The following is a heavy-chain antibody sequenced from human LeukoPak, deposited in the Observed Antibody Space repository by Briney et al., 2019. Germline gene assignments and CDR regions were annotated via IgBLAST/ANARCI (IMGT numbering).Heavy chain of an antibody. V-gene: IGHV1-2*02. CDR1: GYTFTGYY. Sequence: ASVKVSCKASGYTFTGYYMHWVRQAPGQGLEWMGWINPSSGGTNYAQKFQGRVTMTRDTSISTAYMELSRLRSDDTAVYYCARGLNYYYGMDVWGQGTTVTVSS. CDR2: INPSSGGT. CDR3: ARGLNYYYGMDV. J-gene: IGHJ6*02.